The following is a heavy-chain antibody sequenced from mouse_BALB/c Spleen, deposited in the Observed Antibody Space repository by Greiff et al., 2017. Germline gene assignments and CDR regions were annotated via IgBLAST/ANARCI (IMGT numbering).Heavy chain of an antibody. J-gene: IGHJ2*01. CDR3: ARNYDYTFDY. Sequence: EVKLMESGPGLVKPSQSLSLTCTVTGYSITSDYAWNWIRQFPGNKLEWMGYISYSGSTSYNPSLKSRISITRDTSKNQFFLQLNSVTTEDTATYYCARNYDYTFDYWGQGTTLTVSS. D-gene: IGHD2-4*01. CDR1: GYSITSDYA. CDR2: ISYSGST. V-gene: IGHV3-2*02.